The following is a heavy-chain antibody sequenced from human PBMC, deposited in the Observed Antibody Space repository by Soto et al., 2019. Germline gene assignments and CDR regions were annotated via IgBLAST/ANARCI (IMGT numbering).Heavy chain of an antibody. D-gene: IGHD5-12*01. CDR2: ISYDGSNK. Sequence: GGSLRLSCAASGFTFSSYGMHWVRQAPGKGLEWVAVISYDGSNKYYADSVKGRFTISRDNSKNTLYLQMNSLRAEDTAVYYCAKILYSGYDLWYYGMDVWGQGTTVTVSS. CDR1: GFTFSSYG. V-gene: IGHV3-30*18. CDR3: AKILYSGYDLWYYGMDV. J-gene: IGHJ6*02.